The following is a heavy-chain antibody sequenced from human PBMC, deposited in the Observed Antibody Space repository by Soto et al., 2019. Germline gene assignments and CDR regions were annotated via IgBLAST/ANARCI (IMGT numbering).Heavy chain of an antibody. Sequence: QVQLQESGPGLVKPSQTLSLTCTVSGGSISSGGYYWSWIRQHPGKGLEWIGYIYYSGSTYYNPSPKSLATISVDTSKNQFSLKLSSVTAADTAVYYCARGVTMVRGVIHTPYFDYWGQGTLVTVSS. J-gene: IGHJ4*02. CDR2: IYYSGST. CDR3: ARGVTMVRGVIHTPYFDY. V-gene: IGHV4-31*01. D-gene: IGHD3-10*01. CDR1: GGSISSGGYY.